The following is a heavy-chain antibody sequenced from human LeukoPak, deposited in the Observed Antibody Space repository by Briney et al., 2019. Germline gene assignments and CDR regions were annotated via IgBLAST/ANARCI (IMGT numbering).Heavy chain of an antibody. D-gene: IGHD2-15*01. CDR1: GYTFTSYD. Sequence: ASVKVSCKASGYTFTSYDINWVRQATGQGLEWMGWINLNTGDTNFAQKFQGRVAMTRDTSLSTAYMDLSRLTSDDTAVYNCARDWPGISLHFDLWGRGTLITVSS. CDR3: ARDWPGISLHFDL. V-gene: IGHV1-2*02. J-gene: IGHJ2*01. CDR2: INLNTGDT.